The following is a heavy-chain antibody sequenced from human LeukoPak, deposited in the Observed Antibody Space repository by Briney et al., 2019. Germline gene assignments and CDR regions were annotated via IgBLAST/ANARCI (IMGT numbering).Heavy chain of an antibody. CDR2: IYYSGST. D-gene: IGHD3-10*01. CDR1: GGSISSYF. CDR3: ARTLLLQGEARAFDI. J-gene: IGHJ3*02. V-gene: IGHV4-59*08. Sequence: PSETLSLTCTVSGGSISSYFWSWIRQPPGKGLEWIGYIYYSGSTNYNPSLKSRVTISVDTSKNQFSLKLSSVTAADTAVYYCARTLLLQGEARAFDIWGQGTMVTVSS.